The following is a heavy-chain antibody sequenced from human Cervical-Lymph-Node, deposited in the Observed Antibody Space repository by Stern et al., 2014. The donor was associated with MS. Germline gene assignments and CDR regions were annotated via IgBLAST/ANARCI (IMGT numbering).Heavy chain of an antibody. CDR1: GFTFSSYA. Sequence: QMQLVQSGGGVVQPGRSLRLSCAASGFTFSSYAMHWVRQAPGKGLEWVAVISYDGSNKYYADSVKGRFTISRDNSKNTLYLQMNSLRAEDTAVYYCARAVDCGGDCYHYGMDVWGQGTTVTVSS. D-gene: IGHD2-21*02. J-gene: IGHJ6*02. V-gene: IGHV3-30*04. CDR3: ARAVDCGGDCYHYGMDV. CDR2: ISYDGSNK.